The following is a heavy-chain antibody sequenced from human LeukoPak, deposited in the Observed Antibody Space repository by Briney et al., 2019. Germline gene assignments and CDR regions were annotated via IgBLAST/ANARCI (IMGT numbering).Heavy chain of an antibody. CDR3: AGDRGYLQFDY. Sequence: GYLRLSCSASGLTFSRRWLSWVRQTPGQGLKGVANIKEDGSQKYYADSVMGRFTISRDNAENSLYLQLNSLRAEDTAMYYCAGDRGYLQFDYWGQGTPVTVSS. J-gene: IGHJ4*02. CDR1: GLTFSRRW. V-gene: IGHV3-7*03. D-gene: IGHD3-10*01. CDR2: IKEDGSQK.